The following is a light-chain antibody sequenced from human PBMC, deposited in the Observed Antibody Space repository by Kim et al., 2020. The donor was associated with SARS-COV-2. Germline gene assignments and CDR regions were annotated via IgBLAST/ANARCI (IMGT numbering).Light chain of an antibody. CDR2: SDN. V-gene: IGLV3-21*04. CDR1: DIGEKT. Sequence: KTATSTCAGSDIGEKTVHWYQQKPGRAPLLVIHSDNRRPSGIPERISGSKSGNTATLTISRVEAGDEADYYCQVWDETTEHVIFGGGTQLTVL. CDR3: QVWDETTEHVI. J-gene: IGLJ2*01.